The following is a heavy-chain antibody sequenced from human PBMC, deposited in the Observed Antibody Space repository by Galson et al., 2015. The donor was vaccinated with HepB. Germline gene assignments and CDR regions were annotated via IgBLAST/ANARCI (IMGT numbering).Heavy chain of an antibody. Sequence: SVKVSCKASGGTFSSYSISWVRQAPGQGLQWMGELIPIFGTSNYAQKFQARVTITADESTTAYMELSNLRSEDTAVYYCARVQRGSVRSRDCSSNGLYNYSYQMDVWGKGTTVTVSS. V-gene: IGHV1-69*13. J-gene: IGHJ6*03. CDR3: ARVQRGSVRSRDCSSNGLYNYSYQMDV. CDR1: GGTFSSYS. D-gene: IGHD2-2*01. CDR2: LIPIFGTS.